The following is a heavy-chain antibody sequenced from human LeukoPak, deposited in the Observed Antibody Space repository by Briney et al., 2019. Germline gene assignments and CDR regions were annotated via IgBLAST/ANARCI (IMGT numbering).Heavy chain of an antibody. CDR1: GFTFRNFA. CDR2: ISAADGDNT. Sequence: GGSLRLSCVASGFTFRNFAMSWVRQAPGKGLEWVSAISAADGDNTYYGDSVKGRFTISRDNSENTLHLQMSSLRAEDTAVYYCAKFKGHYYYDSSGYCDNWGQGTLDTVSS. CDR3: AKFKGHYYYDSSGYCDN. V-gene: IGHV3-23*01. J-gene: IGHJ4*02. D-gene: IGHD3-22*01.